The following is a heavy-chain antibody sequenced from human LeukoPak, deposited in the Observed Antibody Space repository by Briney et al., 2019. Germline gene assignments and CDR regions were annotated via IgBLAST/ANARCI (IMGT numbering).Heavy chain of an antibody. D-gene: IGHD6-13*01. CDR2: INPNSGGT. CDR1: GYTFTGYY. V-gene: IGHV1-2*02. CDR3: AREGSTDYIAAAGFTDY. J-gene: IGHJ4*02. Sequence: GASVKVSCKASGYTFTGYYMHWVRQAPGQGLEWMGWINPNSGGTNYAQKFQGRVTMTRDTSISTAYMELSRLRSDDTAVYYCAREGSTDYIAAAGFTDYWGQGTLVTVSS.